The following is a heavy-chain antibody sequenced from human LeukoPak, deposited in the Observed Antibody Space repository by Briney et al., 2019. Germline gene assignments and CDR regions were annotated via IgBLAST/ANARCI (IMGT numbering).Heavy chain of an antibody. CDR2: IKQDGSEK. CDR1: GFTFSSYW. V-gene: IGHV3-7*05. CDR3: ARQGRYFDY. J-gene: IGHJ4*02. Sequence: PGGSLRLSCAASGFTFSSYWMXXVRQAPGKGLEWVAKIKQDGSEKYYVDSVKGRFTISRDNAKNSLYLQLNSLRAEDTAVYYCARQGRYFDYWGQGTLVTVSS.